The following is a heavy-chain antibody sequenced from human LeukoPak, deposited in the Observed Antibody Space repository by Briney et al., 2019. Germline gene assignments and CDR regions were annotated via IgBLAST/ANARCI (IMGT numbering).Heavy chain of an antibody. J-gene: IGHJ3*02. D-gene: IGHD6-19*01. CDR1: GGSFSGYY. CDR2: INHSGST. V-gene: IGHV4-34*01. Sequence: SETLSLTCAVHGGSFSGYYWSWIRQPPGKGLEWIGEINHSGSTNYNPSLKSRVTISVDTSKNQFSLKLSSVTAADTAVNYCARRGGIAVAGTKPGPLDAFDIWGQGTMVTVSS. CDR3: ARRGGIAVAGTKPGPLDAFDI.